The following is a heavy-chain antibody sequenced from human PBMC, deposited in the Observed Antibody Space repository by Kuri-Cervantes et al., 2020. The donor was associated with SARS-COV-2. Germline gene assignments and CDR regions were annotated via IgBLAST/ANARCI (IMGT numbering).Heavy chain of an antibody. CDR3: AREDITIFGVVKEYFDL. J-gene: IGHJ2*01. CDR2: ISSSGSTI. V-gene: IGHV3-48*03. CDR1: EFTFGDYA. D-gene: IGHD3-3*01. Sequence: GGSLRLSCTASEFTFGDYAMSWFRQAPGKGLEWVSYISSSGSTIYYADSVKGRFTISRDNAKNSLYLQMNSLRAEDTAVYYCAREDITIFGVVKEYFDLWGRGTLVTVSS.